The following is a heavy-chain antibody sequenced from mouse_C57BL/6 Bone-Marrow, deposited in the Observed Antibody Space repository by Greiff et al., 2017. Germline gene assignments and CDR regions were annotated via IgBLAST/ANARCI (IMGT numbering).Heavy chain of an antibody. CDR1: GYTFTSYG. D-gene: IGHD1-1*01. CDR2: IYPRSGNT. Sequence: VQVVESGAELARPGASVKLSCKASGYTFTSYGISWVKQRTGQGLEWIGEIYPRSGNTYYNEKFKGKATLTADKSSSTAYMELRSLTSEDSAVYFCSYYYGSRVYAIDYWGQGTSVTVSS. V-gene: IGHV1-81*01. CDR3: SYYYGSRVYAIDY. J-gene: IGHJ4*01.